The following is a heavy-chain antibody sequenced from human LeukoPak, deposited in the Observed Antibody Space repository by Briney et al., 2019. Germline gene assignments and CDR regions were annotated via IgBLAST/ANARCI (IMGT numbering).Heavy chain of an antibody. CDR3: ARVGSDSSGWRRFDY. CDR2: INPNSGGT. V-gene: IGHV1-2*02. D-gene: IGHD6-19*01. CDR1: GYTFTGYY. J-gene: IGHJ4*02. Sequence: ASVKVSCKASGYTFTGYYMHWVRQAPGQGLEWMGWINPNSGGTNSAQKFQGRVTMTRDRSISTAYMELSRLRSDDTAVYYCARVGSDSSGWRRFDYWGQGTLVTVSS.